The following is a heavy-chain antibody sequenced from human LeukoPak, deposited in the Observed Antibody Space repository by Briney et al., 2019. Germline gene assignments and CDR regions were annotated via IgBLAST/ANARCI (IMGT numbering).Heavy chain of an antibody. Sequence: GGSLRLSCAASGFTFSDYNMNWVRQAPGKGLEWVSSISSTSRSYIYYADSVKGRFTISRDNAKNSLYLQMNSLRAEDTAVYYCAREHSGYDFPGRDYYYMDVWGKGTTVTVSS. CDR2: ISSTSRSYI. V-gene: IGHV3-21*01. CDR3: AREHSGYDFPGRDYYYMDV. J-gene: IGHJ6*03. D-gene: IGHD5-12*01. CDR1: GFTFSDYN.